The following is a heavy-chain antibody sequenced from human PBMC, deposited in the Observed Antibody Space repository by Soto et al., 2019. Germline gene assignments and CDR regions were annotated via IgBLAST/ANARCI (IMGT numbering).Heavy chain of an antibody. Sequence: QFHLKESGPGLVKPAETLSLTCSVSGGSISTSRNFWGWIRQPPGKGLEWIGSMYYRGSTYYNPSLKSRLTISADTAKNQFSLNLTAVTAADTAMYYCVRGDTYFYYMDVWGTGTTVTVSS. V-gene: IGHV4-39*01. D-gene: IGHD5-18*01. CDR3: VRGDTYFYYMDV. CDR2: MYYRGST. CDR1: GGSISTSRNF. J-gene: IGHJ6*03.